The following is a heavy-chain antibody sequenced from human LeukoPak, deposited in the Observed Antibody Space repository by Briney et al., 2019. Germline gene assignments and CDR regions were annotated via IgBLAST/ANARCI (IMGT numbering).Heavy chain of an antibody. V-gene: IGHV3-15*01. D-gene: IGHD4-17*01. CDR1: GFIFTDAW. CDR2: IKSKGGGGTT. Sequence: GGSLRLSCVASGFIFTDAWMSWVRQAPGKGLEWVGRIKSKGGGGTTDYAAPGKGRFTISRDDSKNTVYLQMSSLKTEDTAVYWCTWMNTETTIGFWGQGTLVTVSS. CDR3: TWMNTETTIGF. J-gene: IGHJ4*02.